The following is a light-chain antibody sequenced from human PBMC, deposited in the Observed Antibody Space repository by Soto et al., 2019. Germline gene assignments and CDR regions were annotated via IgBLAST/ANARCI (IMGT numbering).Light chain of an antibody. CDR1: QSFSSSY. CDR2: GAS. Sequence: EIVLTQSPGTLSLSPGERATLSCRASQSFSSSYLAWYQQKPGQAPRLLIHGASSRATGIPDRFSGSGPGTDFTLTIDRLEPEDFAVYFCQQYGSSSVTFGQGTKVDIK. CDR3: QQYGSSSVT. V-gene: IGKV3-20*01. J-gene: IGKJ2*01.